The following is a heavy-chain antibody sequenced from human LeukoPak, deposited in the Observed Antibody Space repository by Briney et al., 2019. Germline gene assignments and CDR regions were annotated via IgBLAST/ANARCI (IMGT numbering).Heavy chain of an antibody. CDR3: ARDPARVGATDFDY. V-gene: IGHV3-21*01. CDR2: ISSSSSYI. Sequence: PGGSLRLSCAASGFTFSSYNMNWVRQAPGKGLEWVSSISSSSSYIYYADSVKGRFTISRDNAKNSLYLQMNSLRAEDTAVYYCARDPARVGATDFDYWGQGTLVTVSS. J-gene: IGHJ4*02. D-gene: IGHD1-26*01. CDR1: GFTFSSYN.